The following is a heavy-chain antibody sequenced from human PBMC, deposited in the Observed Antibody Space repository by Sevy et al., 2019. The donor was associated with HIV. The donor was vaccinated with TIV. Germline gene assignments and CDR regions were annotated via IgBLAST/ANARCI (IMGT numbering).Heavy chain of an antibody. D-gene: IGHD3-10*01. V-gene: IGHV3-11*01. CDR2: SSSSGSTV. Sequence: GGSLRLSCAASGFTFSNYYMSWIRQAPGKGLEWVSYSSSSGSTVSYRDSVRGRFTISRDNAKNTVSLQMNSLRAEDTAVYYCARCYGSFGFDNWGQGTLVTVSS. J-gene: IGHJ4*01. CDR3: ARCYGSFGFDN. CDR1: GFTFSNYY.